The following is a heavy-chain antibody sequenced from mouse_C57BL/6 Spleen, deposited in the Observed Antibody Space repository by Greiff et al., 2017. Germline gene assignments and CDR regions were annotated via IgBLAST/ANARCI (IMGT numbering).Heavy chain of an antibody. CDR1: GYSITSGYY. J-gene: IGHJ1*03. CDR3: ASQNWYFDV. V-gene: IGHV3-6*01. Sequence: EVKLQESGPGLVKPSQSLSLTCSVTGYSITSGYYWNWIRQFPGNKLEWMGYISYDGSNNYNPSLKNRISITRDTSKNQFFLKLNSVTTEDTATYYCASQNWYFDVWGTGTTVTVSS. CDR2: ISYDGSN.